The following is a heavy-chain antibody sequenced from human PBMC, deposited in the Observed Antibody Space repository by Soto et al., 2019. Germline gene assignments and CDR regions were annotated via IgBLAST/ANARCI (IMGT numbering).Heavy chain of an antibody. V-gene: IGHV1-2*06. CDR3: ARESGGATATLDYYYFYMDV. CDR1: GYTFSDYY. D-gene: IGHD5-12*01. Sequence: QVQLVQSGAEVKKPGASVTVSCKASGYTFSDYYLHWVRQAPGQGPGWMGRINPNSGDAKFAQKFQGRVTMTRETSVRTAFMELNWLKSDDTAVYYCARESGGATATLDYYYFYMDVWGKGTTVTVSS. CDR2: INPNSGDA. J-gene: IGHJ6*03.